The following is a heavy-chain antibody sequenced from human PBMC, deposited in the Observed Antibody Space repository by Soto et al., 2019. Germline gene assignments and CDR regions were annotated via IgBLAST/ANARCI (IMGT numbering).Heavy chain of an antibody. CDR3: ARGVVGYYDSTAAFHI. Sequence: QVQLQESGPGLVKPSQTLSLTCTVSGGSISSGDYYWSWIHQPPAKGLEWIGYIYYSGSTYYNPSLKSLVTVAVDTSKGQFSRKLGSVTAADAAVYYCARGVVGYYDSTAAFHIWGQGTMFTVSS. J-gene: IGHJ3*02. CDR1: GGSISSGDYY. V-gene: IGHV4-30-4*01. D-gene: IGHD3-22*01. CDR2: IYYSGST.